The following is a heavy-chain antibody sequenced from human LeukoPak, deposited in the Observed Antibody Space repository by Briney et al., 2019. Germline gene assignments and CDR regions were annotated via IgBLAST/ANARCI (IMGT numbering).Heavy chain of an antibody. CDR2: IIPIFGTA. CDR3: ARGPGSNWNYDQYFDY. CDR1: GGTFSSYA. Sequence: SVTVSCKASGGTFSSYAISWVRQAPGQGLEWMGGIIPIFGTANYAQKFQGRVTITADESTSTAYMELSSLRSEDTAVYYCARGPGSNWNYDQYFDYWGQGTLVTVSS. J-gene: IGHJ4*02. V-gene: IGHV1-69*13. D-gene: IGHD1-7*01.